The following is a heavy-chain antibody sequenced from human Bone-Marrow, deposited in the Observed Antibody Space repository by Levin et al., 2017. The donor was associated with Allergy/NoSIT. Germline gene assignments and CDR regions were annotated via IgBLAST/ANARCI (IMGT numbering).Heavy chain of an antibody. CDR2: ISGSGDST. CDR3: AKDELGYYDSSGYYSLDQ. J-gene: IGHJ4*02. CDR1: GFAFSSYA. Sequence: LSLPCAASGFAFSSYAMSWVRQAPGKGLEWVSGISGSGDSTYYPDSVRGRLSISRDNSKNTLYLQMNSLRAEDTAVYYCAKDELGYYDSSGYYSLDQWGQGTLVTVSS. V-gene: IGHV3-23*01. D-gene: IGHD3-22*01.